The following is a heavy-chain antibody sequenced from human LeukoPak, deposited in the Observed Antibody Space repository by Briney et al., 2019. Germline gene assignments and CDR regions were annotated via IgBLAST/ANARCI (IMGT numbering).Heavy chain of an antibody. Sequence: GGSLRLSCAASGITFSRHWMSWVRQAPGKGLEWVANIKQDGSEKYYADSVKGRFTISRDNGKNSLDLQMNSLRAEDTAVYYCARLREIPVFGVVTKSTSYFDYWGQGTLVTVSS. V-gene: IGHV3-7*01. J-gene: IGHJ4*02. CDR1: GITFSRHW. CDR2: IKQDGSEK. CDR3: ARLREIPVFGVVTKSTSYFDY. D-gene: IGHD3-3*01.